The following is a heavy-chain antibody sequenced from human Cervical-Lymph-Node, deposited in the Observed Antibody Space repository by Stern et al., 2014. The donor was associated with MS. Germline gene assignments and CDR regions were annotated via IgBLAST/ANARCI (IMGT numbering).Heavy chain of an antibody. CDR3: ARSSSPSPYYYYGMDV. J-gene: IGHJ6*02. CDR2: IWYDGSNK. D-gene: IGHD6-13*01. Sequence: VQLVQSGGGVVQPGRSLRLSCAASGFTFSSYGMPWVRQAPGKGLEWAAVIWYDGSNKYYADSVKGRFTISRDNSKNTLYLQMNSLRAEDTAVYYCARSSSPSPYYYYGMDVWGQGTTVTVSS. V-gene: IGHV3-33*01. CDR1: GFTFSSYG.